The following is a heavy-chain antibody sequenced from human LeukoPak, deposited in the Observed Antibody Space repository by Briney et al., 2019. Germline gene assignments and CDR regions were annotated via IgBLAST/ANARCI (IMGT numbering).Heavy chain of an antibody. V-gene: IGHV3-23*01. CDR2: ISGSGGGT. Sequence: TGGSLRLSCAASGFTFSNYAMTWVRQAPEKGLKWVSSISGSGGGTYYADSAKGRFTISRDNSKNTLYLPMNRLRAEDTAVYYCAKDLGPGSYYPTGDEYWGQGTLVTVSS. J-gene: IGHJ4*02. D-gene: IGHD3-10*01. CDR3: AKDLGPGSYYPTGDEY. CDR1: GFTFSNYA.